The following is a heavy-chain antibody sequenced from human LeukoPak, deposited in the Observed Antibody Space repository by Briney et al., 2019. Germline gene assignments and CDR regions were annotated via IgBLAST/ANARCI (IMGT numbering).Heavy chain of an antibody. CDR2: IYYSGST. V-gene: IGHV4-39*07. CDR3: ARLYFSRNVFIPARWDY. D-gene: IGHD3-3*01. J-gene: IGHJ4*02. CDR1: GGSISSSSYY. Sequence: SETLSLTCTVSGGSISSSSYYWGWIRQPPGKGLEWIGSIYYSGSTYYNPSLKSRVTISVETSKNQFSLTLSSVTAADTAVYYCARLYFSRNVFIPARWDYWGQGTLVTVSS.